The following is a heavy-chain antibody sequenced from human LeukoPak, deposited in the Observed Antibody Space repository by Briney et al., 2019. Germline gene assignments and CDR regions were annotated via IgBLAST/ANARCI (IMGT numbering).Heavy chain of an antibody. J-gene: IGHJ4*02. CDR2: INHSGST. CDR1: GGSFSGYY. Sequence: PSETLSLTCAVYGGSFSGYYWSGIRQPPGKGREGIGEINHSGSTNCNTSLKSRVTISVDTSTNQFSLKLSSVTAADTAVYYCARGVVGATTDYWGQGTLVTVSS. V-gene: IGHV4-34*01. D-gene: IGHD1-26*01. CDR3: ARGVVGATTDY.